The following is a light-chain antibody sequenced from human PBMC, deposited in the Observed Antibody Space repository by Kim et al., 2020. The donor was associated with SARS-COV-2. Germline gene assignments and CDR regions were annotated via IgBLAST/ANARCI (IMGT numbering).Light chain of an antibody. CDR1: SSNIGTNT. CDR2: SNN. J-gene: IGLJ3*02. CDR3: SAWDDTLNGVV. Sequence: QSVLTQPPSASGTPGQRVTISCSGSSSNIGTNTVNWYRQLPGTPPKLLIYSNNQRPSGVPDRFSGSKSGTSASLAISGLQSEDETDYYCSAWDDTLNGVVFGGGTQLTVL. V-gene: IGLV1-44*01.